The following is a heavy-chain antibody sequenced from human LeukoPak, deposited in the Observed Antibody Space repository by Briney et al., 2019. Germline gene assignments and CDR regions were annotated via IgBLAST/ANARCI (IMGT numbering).Heavy chain of an antibody. CDR2: INYSGGAT. Sequence: SGGSLRLSCAASGFTFSTFGMRWVRQAPGKGPEWVSGINYSGGATYYADSVKGRFTISRDNSKNTLYLQMNSLRAEDTAVYYCAKDQAVTIFGVAGYWGQGTLVTVSS. CDR1: GFTFSTFG. CDR3: AKDQAVTIFGVAGY. J-gene: IGHJ4*02. D-gene: IGHD3-3*01. V-gene: IGHV3-23*01.